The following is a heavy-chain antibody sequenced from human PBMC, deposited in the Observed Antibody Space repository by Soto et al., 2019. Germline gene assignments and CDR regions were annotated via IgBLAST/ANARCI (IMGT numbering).Heavy chain of an antibody. Sequence: SETLSLTCTVSGGSISSGGYYWSWIRQHPGKGLEWIGYIYYSGSTYYNPSLKSRVTISVDTSKNQFSLKLSSVTAANTAYMELTSLISEDTAVYYCARPKDYDDCLDSWGQGTLVTVSS. CDR1: GGSISSGGYY. V-gene: IGHV4-31*03. D-gene: IGHD3-22*01. CDR2: IYYSGST. J-gene: IGHJ4*02. CDR3: TSLISEDTAVYYCARPKDYDDCLDS.